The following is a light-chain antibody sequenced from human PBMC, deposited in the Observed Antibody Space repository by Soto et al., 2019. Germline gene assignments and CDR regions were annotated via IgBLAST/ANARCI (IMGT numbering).Light chain of an antibody. Sequence: QSVLTQPPSASGSPGQSATISCTGAASDIGAYNFVSWYQQHPGKAPKLMIYEVYKRPSGVPDRFSGSKSGNTASLTVSGLQAEDEADYYWTSFAGSNKLIFGGGTKLTVL. CDR2: EVY. CDR3: TSFAGSNKLI. CDR1: ASDIGAYNF. J-gene: IGLJ2*01. V-gene: IGLV2-8*01.